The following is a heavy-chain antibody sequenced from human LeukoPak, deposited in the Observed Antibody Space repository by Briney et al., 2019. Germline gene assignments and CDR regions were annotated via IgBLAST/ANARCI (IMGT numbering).Heavy chain of an antibody. D-gene: IGHD6-19*01. J-gene: IGHJ3*01. CDR3: AIEPTGSGHPGDV. Sequence: ASVKVSCKASGYTFTGYHIHWVRQAPGQGLEWMSSINLNTAGTEYPQKFQGRVTVTWDTPATTAYMELSALTYDDTATYYCAIEPTGSGHPGDVWGQGTMVTVSS. CDR2: INLNTAGT. V-gene: IGHV1-2*02. CDR1: GYTFTGYH.